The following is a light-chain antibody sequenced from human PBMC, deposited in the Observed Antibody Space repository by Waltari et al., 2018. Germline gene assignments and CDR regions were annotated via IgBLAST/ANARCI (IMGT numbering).Light chain of an antibody. V-gene: IGKV3-15*01. CDR2: VAY. Sequence: EIVMTQSPAALSVSPGERATLYCRSSQRVSSNLDWYQHKPGQAPRLLIYVAYTKATGIPARFSGSGSGTEVTLTISSLHSEDFAVYYCQQYNNWPLLTFGGGTKVEIK. CDR1: QRVSSN. CDR3: QQYNNWPLLT. J-gene: IGKJ4*01.